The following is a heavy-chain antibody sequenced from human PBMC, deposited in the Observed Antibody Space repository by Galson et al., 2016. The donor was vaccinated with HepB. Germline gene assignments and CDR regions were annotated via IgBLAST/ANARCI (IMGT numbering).Heavy chain of an antibody. Sequence: SLRLSCAASGFTVSSNYMTWVRQAPGKGPEWVSVFYSGGSTSYADSVKGRFTISRDSSKNTLYLQMNSLRPEDTAVYYCARRSDSLPVVTGDCWGQGTLVTVSS. V-gene: IGHV3-66*02. CDR1: GFTVSSNY. CDR3: ARRSDSLPVVTGDC. D-gene: IGHD4-23*01. CDR2: FYSGGST. J-gene: IGHJ4*02.